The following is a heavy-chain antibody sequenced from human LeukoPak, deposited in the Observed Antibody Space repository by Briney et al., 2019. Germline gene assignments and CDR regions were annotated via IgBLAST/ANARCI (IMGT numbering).Heavy chain of an antibody. CDR2: INAGNGNT. D-gene: IGHD5-24*01. Sequence: GASVKVSCKASGYTFTGYYMHWVRQAPGQRLEWMGWINAGNGNTKYSQKFQGRVTITRDTSASTAYMELSSLRSEDTAVYYCARKSRDGYNQFDYWGQGTLVTVSS. CDR1: GYTFTGYY. J-gene: IGHJ4*02. CDR3: ARKSRDGYNQFDY. V-gene: IGHV1-3*01.